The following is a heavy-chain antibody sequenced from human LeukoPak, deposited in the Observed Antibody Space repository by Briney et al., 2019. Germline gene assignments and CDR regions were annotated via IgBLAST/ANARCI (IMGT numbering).Heavy chain of an antibody. CDR2: VYYSGTT. CDR3: ARGVTRGCIYGD. J-gene: IGHJ4*02. D-gene: IGHD5-18*01. V-gene: IGHV4-30-4*07. CDR1: GASISSNGYS. Sequence: SETLSLTCAVSGASISSNGYSWWWVRQPPGKGLEWIGYVYYSGTTYYNPSLNSRLTISADTSKNQFFLKLSSVTAADTAVYYCARGVTRGCIYGDWGQGTLVTVSS.